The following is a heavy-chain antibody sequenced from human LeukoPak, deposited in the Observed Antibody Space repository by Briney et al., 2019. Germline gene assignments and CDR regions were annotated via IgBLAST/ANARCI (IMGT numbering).Heavy chain of an antibody. Sequence: ASETLSLTCTVSGGSISSGSYCWSWIRQPAGKGLEWIGRIYTSGSTNYNPSLKSRVTISVDTSKNQFSLKLSSVTAADTAVYYCARYRLGGYYFDYWGQGTLVTVSS. CDR1: GGSISSGSYC. CDR3: ARYRLGGYYFDY. D-gene: IGHD4-23*01. V-gene: IGHV4-61*02. J-gene: IGHJ4*02. CDR2: IYTSGST.